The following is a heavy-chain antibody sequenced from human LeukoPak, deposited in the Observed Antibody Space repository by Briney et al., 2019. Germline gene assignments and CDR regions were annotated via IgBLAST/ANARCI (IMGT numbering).Heavy chain of an antibody. CDR2: ISSSSTYI. CDR1: GFTFSNSS. Sequence: PGGSLRLSCAASGFTFSNSSMNWVRQAPGKGLEWVSSISSSSTYIYYADSLEGRFTISRENVRNSLYLQINSLRAADTAVYYCAGDYEGNLAFDIWGQGTMVTVSS. D-gene: IGHD4-23*01. V-gene: IGHV3-21*01. CDR3: AGDYEGNLAFDI. J-gene: IGHJ3*02.